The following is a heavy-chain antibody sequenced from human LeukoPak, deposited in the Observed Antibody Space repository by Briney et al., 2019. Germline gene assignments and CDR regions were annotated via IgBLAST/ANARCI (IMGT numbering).Heavy chain of an antibody. Sequence: SQTLSLTCTVSGGSISSYYWSWIRQPAGKGLQWIGRIYTSGSTYYNPSLKSRVTISVDTSKNQFSLKLSSVTAADTAVYYCARLVWSGRRGDFDYWGQGTLVTVSS. CDR1: GGSISSYY. CDR2: IYTSGST. J-gene: IGHJ4*02. V-gene: IGHV4-4*07. CDR3: ARLVWSGRRGDFDY. D-gene: IGHD3-3*01.